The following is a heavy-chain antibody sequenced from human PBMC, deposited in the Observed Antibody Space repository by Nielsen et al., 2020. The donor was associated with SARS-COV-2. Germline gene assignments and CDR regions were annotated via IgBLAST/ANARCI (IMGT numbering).Heavy chain of an antibody. CDR3: ARDPYQVNDY. J-gene: IGHJ4*02. V-gene: IGHV3-13*01. CDR2: IGTAGDT. CDR1: GFTFSSYD. Sequence: GESLKISCAASGFTFSSYDMHWVRQATGKGLEWVSAIGTAGDTYYPGSVKGRFTISRENAKNSLYLQMNSLRAGDTAVYYCARDPYQVNDYWGQGTLVTVSS.